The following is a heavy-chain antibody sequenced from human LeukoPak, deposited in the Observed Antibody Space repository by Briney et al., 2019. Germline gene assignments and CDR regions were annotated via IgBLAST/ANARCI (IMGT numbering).Heavy chain of an antibody. CDR1: GFTFDDYA. V-gene: IGHV3-9*01. Sequence: GGSLRLSCAASGFTFDDYAMHWVRQAPGQGLEWVSSISLDSGSIAYADSVKGRFTISRDNAKSSLYLQMNSLRVEDTAVYYCAKDGGNWYDSEGNYLMRSYMDVWGKGTTVTVSS. J-gene: IGHJ6*03. CDR2: ISLDSGSI. D-gene: IGHD1-20*01. CDR3: AKDGGNWYDSEGNYLMRSYMDV.